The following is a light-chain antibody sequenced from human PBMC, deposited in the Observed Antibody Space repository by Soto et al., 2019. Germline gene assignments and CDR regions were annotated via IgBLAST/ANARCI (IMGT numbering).Light chain of an antibody. Sequence: QSVLTQPASVSGSPGQSSTISGTGTSSDFGDYNYVSWYQQHPGKAPKLMISAVSNRPSGVSDRFSGSKSGNTASLTISGLQAEDEADYYCSYMRNSLYVFGTGTKVTVL. V-gene: IGLV2-14*01. J-gene: IGLJ1*01. CDR1: SSDFGDYNY. CDR3: SYMRNSLYV. CDR2: AVS.